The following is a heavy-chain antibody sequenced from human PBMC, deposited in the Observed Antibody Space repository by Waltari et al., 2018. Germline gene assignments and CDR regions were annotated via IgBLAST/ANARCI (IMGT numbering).Heavy chain of an antibody. CDR3: ARASVSSGRRLDY. D-gene: IGHD6-6*01. J-gene: IGHJ4*02. V-gene: IGHV1-46*01. CDR2: INPNTGVT. CDR1: GYTFTSYY. Sequence: QVQLVQSGAEVKEPGASVTVSCKASGYTFTSYYMPWVRQVPGQGLEWMGIINPNTGVTNYAQTFQGRITMTKDTPTNTVYMELSSLRSEDTAVYYCARASVSSGRRLDYWGQGTLVTVSS.